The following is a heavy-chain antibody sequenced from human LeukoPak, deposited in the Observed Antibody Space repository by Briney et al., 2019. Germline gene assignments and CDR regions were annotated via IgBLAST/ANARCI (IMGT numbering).Heavy chain of an antibody. D-gene: IGHD1-14*01. CDR1: GFAFSDYS. CDR3: AGSRISEPSGYYYYYMDV. V-gene: IGHV3-21*06. Sequence: GGSLRLSCAASGFAFSDYSMNWVRQAPGKGLELVSSVSSSRSYTYYADSVKGRFTISRDNAKNSWHLQMNSLRAENTALDYCAGSRISEPSGYYYYYMDVWGTGTTVTVSS. J-gene: IGHJ6*03. CDR2: VSSSRSYT.